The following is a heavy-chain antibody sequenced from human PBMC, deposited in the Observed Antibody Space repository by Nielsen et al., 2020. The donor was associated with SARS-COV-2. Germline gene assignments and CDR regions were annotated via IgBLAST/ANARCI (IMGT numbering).Heavy chain of an antibody. D-gene: IGHD3-16*02. CDR1: GGTFSSYA. Sequence: ASVKVSCKASGGTFSSYAISWVRQAPGQGLEWMGWISAYNGNTNYAQKLQGRVTMTTDTSTSTAYMELRSLRSDDTAVYYCARDMITFGGVIASFDPWGQGTLVTVSS. CDR2: ISAYNGNT. CDR3: ARDMITFGGVIASFDP. J-gene: IGHJ5*02. V-gene: IGHV1-18*01.